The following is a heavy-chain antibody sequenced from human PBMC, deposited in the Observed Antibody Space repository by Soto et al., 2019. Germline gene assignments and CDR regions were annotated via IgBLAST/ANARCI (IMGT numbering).Heavy chain of an antibody. CDR1: GGSINSGDSY. CDR2: INYRGTT. J-gene: IGHJ6*03. V-gene: IGHV4-30-4*08. CDR3: ARVSVGINQFSHYYYYMDV. Sequence: PSETLSLTCTVSGGSINSGDSYWNWIRQHPEKGLEWIGYINYRGTTYYNPSLKSRVTISVDTSKNQFSLKLSSVTAADTAVYYCARVSVGINQFSHYYYYMDVWAKGTTVTVSS. D-gene: IGHD2-21*01.